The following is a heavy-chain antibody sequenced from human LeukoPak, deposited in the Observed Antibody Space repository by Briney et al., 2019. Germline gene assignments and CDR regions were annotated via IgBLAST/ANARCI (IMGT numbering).Heavy chain of an antibody. CDR3: ASRGGSYDSSGYYPQWFDP. V-gene: IGHV4-39*07. J-gene: IGHJ5*02. Sequence: SETLSLTCTVSGGSISSSSYYWGWIRQPPGKGLEWIGSIYYSGSTYYNPSLKSRVTISVDTSKNQFSLKLSSVTAADTAVYYCASRGGSYDSSGYYPQWFDPWGQGTLVTVSS. CDR1: GGSISSSSYY. D-gene: IGHD3-22*01. CDR2: IYYSGST.